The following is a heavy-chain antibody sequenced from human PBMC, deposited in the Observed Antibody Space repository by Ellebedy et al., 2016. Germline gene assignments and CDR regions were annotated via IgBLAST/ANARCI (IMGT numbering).Heavy chain of an antibody. CDR3: SRAGDFDWLLSSYYYYYGMDV. D-gene: IGHD3-9*01. Sequence: GESLKISCAASGFTVSTNYMKWVRQAPGKGLEWVSYISSSSSTIYYADSVKGRFTISRDNAKNSLYLQMTSLRDDDTSVYYCSRAGDFDWLLSSYYYYYGMDVWGQGTTVTVSS. J-gene: IGHJ6*02. CDR1: GFTVSTNY. CDR2: ISSSSSTI. V-gene: IGHV3-48*02.